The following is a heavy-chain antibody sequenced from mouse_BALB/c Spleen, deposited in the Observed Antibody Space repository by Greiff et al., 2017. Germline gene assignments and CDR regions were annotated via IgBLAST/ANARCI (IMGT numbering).Heavy chain of an antibody. CDR2: IDPANGNT. V-gene: IGHV14-3*02. CDR1: GFNIKDTY. CDR3: ARFPVLLRPYAMDY. Sequence: VQLKESGAELVKPGASVKLSCTASGFNIKDTYMHWVKQRPEQGLEWIGRIDPANGNTKYDPKFQGKATITADTSSNTAYLQLSSLTSEDTAVYYGARFPVLLRPYAMDYWGQGTSVTVSS. J-gene: IGHJ4*01. D-gene: IGHD1-2*01.